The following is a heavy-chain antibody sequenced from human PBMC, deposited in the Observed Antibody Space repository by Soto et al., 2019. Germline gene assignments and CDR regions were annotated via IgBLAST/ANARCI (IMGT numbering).Heavy chain of an antibody. V-gene: IGHV1-69*13. CDR1: GGTFSSYA. Sequence: SVKVSCKASGGTFSSYAISWVRQAPGQGLEWMGGIIPIFGTANYAQKFQGRVTITADESTSAAYMELSSLRSEDTAVYYCARVNQQLVPYDFDYWGQGAPVTV. CDR2: IIPIFGTA. CDR3: ARVNQQLVPYDFDY. D-gene: IGHD6-13*01. J-gene: IGHJ4*02.